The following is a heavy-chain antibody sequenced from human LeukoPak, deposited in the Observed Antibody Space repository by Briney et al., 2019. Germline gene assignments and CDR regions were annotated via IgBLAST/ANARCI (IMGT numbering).Heavy chain of an antibody. CDR3: AREVRSIAVDY. D-gene: IGHD6-6*01. V-gene: IGHV4-39*07. CDR1: GGSISSSSYY. J-gene: IGHJ4*02. CDR2: IYYSGST. Sequence: SETLSLTCTVSGGSISSSSYYWGWIRQPPGKGLEWIGSIYYSGSTYYNPSLKSRVTISVDTSKNQFSLKLSSVTAADTAVYYCAREVRSIAVDYWDQGTLVTVSS.